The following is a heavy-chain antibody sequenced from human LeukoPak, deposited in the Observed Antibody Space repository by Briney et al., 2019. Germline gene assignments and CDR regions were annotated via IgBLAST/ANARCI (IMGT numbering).Heavy chain of an antibody. CDR2: IRYDGSNK. V-gene: IGHV3-30*02. D-gene: IGHD6-13*01. J-gene: IGHJ4*02. CDR3: AKEAIYSSSWYSADY. Sequence: PGGSLRLSCAASGFTFSSYGMHWVCQAPGKGLEWVAFIRYDGSNKYYADSVKGRFTISRDNSKNTLYLQMNSLRAEDTAVYYCAKEAIYSSSWYSADYWGQGTLVTVSS. CDR1: GFTFSSYG.